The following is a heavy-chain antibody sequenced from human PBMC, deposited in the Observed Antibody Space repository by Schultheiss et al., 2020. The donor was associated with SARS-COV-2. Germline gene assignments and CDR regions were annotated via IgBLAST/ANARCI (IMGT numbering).Heavy chain of an antibody. CDR3: ARDYGYGYNYYYAMDV. CDR2: INPSSGAT. V-gene: IGHV1-2*02. D-gene: IGHD5-24*01. J-gene: IGHJ6*02. Sequence: ASVKVSCKASGYTFTTHGFNWVRQAPGQGLEWMGWINPSSGATNYAQRFEGRVTMTRDTSVSTAYMELRRLSYDDTAVYYCARDYGYGYNYYYAMDVWGQGTTVTVSS. CDR1: GYTFTTHG.